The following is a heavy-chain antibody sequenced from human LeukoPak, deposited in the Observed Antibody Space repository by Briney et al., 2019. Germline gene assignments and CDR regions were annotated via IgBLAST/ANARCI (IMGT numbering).Heavy chain of an antibody. D-gene: IGHD3-9*01. CDR2: ISAYNGNT. V-gene: IGHV1-18*01. CDR3: ARDGPNYDILTGYYSLFDY. CDR1: GYTFTSYG. Sequence: ASVKVSCKASGYTFTSYGISWVRQAPGQGLEWMGWISAYNGNTNYAQKLQGRVTMTTDTSTSTAYMELRSLRSDDTAVYYCARDGPNYDILTGYYSLFDYWGQGTLLTVSS. J-gene: IGHJ4*02.